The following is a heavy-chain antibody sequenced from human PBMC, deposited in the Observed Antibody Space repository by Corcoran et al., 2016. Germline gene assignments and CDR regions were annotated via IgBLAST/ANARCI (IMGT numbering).Heavy chain of an antibody. V-gene: IGHV3-30*18. D-gene: IGHD6-19*01. J-gene: IGHJ4*02. Sequence: QVQLVESGGGVVQPGRSLRLSCAASGFTFSSYGMHWVRQAPGKGLEWVAVISYDGSNKYYADSVKGRFTISRDNSKNTLYLQMNSLRAEDTAVYYCAKDVAGFGSGFDYWGQGPLVTVSS. CDR2: ISYDGSNK. CDR3: AKDVAGFGSGFDY. CDR1: GFTFSSYG.